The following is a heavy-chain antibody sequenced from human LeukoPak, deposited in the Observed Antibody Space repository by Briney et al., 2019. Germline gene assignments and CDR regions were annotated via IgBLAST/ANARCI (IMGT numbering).Heavy chain of an antibody. V-gene: IGHV3-7*01. CDR1: GFTFSSYA. CDR2: IKQDGGQI. CDR3: ARLGARQMLEY. Sequence: PGGSLRLSCVASGFTFSSYAMSWVRQAPGKGLEWVANIKQDGGQIYYLESVKGRFTVSRDNAKNSLYLQMNSLRAEDTAVYYCARLGARQMLEYWGQGTLVTVSS. J-gene: IGHJ4*02. D-gene: IGHD4-17*01.